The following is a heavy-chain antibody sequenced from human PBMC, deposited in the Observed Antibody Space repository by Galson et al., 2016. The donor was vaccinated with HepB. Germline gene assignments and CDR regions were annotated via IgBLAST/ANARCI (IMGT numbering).Heavy chain of an antibody. J-gene: IGHJ4*02. CDR2: ISGSDGRT. V-gene: IGHV3-23*01. CDR3: ARAAGDYGNDGFPNFDY. CDR1: GFTFSSYA. D-gene: IGHD4-17*01. Sequence: SLRLSCAASGFTFSSYAMVWVRQAPGKGLEWISAISGSDGRTYYAGSVKGRFTISRDNSKNTLFLQMNSLRDEDTAVYFCARAAGDYGNDGFPNFDYWGQGTLVTVSS.